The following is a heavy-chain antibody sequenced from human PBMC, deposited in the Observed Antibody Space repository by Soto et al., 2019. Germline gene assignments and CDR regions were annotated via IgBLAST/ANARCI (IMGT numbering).Heavy chain of an antibody. CDR2: FYTSGNA. CDR1: GGSISSYH. CDR3: ARAGNEYGVDV. J-gene: IGHJ6*02. Sequence: SETLSLTCTVSGGSISSYHWSWIRQSAEKGLEWIGRFYTSGNAIYNPSLKSRLSMSADTSKNQLSLTLTSVTAADTGVYYCARAGNEYGVDVWGQGTTVTVSS. V-gene: IGHV4-4*07. D-gene: IGHD3-10*01.